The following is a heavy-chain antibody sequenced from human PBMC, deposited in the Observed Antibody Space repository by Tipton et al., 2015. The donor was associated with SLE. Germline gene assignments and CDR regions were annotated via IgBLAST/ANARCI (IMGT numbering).Heavy chain of an antibody. CDR1: GFTFSGYW. Sequence: GSLRLSCAAPGFTFSGYWMSWVRQAPGKGLEWVANIEQDAGKKYYVDSVKGRFTISRDNAQNSLFLQMNSLRAEDTAVYYCARLRVPSYYFDYWGQGTLVIVSS. D-gene: IGHD3-10*01. V-gene: IGHV3-7*01. J-gene: IGHJ4*02. CDR2: IEQDAGKK. CDR3: ARLRVPSYYFDY.